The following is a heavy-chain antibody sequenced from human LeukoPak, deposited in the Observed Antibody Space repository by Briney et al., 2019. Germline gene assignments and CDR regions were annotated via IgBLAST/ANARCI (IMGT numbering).Heavy chain of an antibody. CDR3: AKQGEGSDY. CDR2: TYYRSKWFF. CDR1: GDSVSSNSGA. J-gene: IGHJ4*02. D-gene: IGHD3-16*01. Sequence: PSQTLSLTCAISGDSVSSNSGAWNWIRQSPSRGLEWLGRTYYRSKWFFDYAVSLKGRIIISPDTSKNQFSLQLNSVTPEDTAVYFCAKQGEGSDYWGQGTLVTVSS. V-gene: IGHV6-1*01.